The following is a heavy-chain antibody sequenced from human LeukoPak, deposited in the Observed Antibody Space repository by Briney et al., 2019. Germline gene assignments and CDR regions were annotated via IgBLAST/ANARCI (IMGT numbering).Heavy chain of an antibody. CDR2: IKQDGSEK. Sequence: GGSLRLSCAASGFTFSSDWMSWVRQAPGKGLECVASIKQDGSEKYYVDSVKGRFTISRDNAKNSLYLQMNSLRVEDTAVYYCARGGGSSGSWGQGTLVTVSS. J-gene: IGHJ5*02. D-gene: IGHD3-16*01. CDR3: ARGGGSSGS. CDR1: GFTFSSDW. V-gene: IGHV3-7*01.